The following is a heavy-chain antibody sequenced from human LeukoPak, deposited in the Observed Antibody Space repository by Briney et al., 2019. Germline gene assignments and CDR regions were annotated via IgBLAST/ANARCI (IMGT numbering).Heavy chain of an antibody. D-gene: IGHD3-3*01. CDR3: ARVGGGFLEWLPDY. Sequence: SETLSLTCTVSGGSISSSSYYWGWIRQPPGKGLEWIGSIYYSGSTYYNPSLKSRVTISVDTSKNQFSLKLSSVTAADTAVYYCARVGGGFLEWLPDYWGQGTLVTVSS. J-gene: IGHJ4*02. V-gene: IGHV4-39*07. CDR1: GGSISSSSYY. CDR2: IYYSGST.